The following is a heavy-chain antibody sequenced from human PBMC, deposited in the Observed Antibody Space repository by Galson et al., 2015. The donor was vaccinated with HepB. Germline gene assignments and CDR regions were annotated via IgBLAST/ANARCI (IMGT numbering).Heavy chain of an antibody. J-gene: IGHJ4*02. Sequence: SVKVSCKASGYTFTSYYMHWVRQAPGQGLEWMGIINPSGGSTSYAQKFQGRVAMTRDTSTSTVYMELSSLRSEDTAVYYCARDPLKPAYYYDSSGYYDYWGQGTLVTVSS. V-gene: IGHV1-46*03. CDR2: INPSGGST. CDR1: GYTFTSYY. D-gene: IGHD3-22*01. CDR3: ARDPLKPAYYYDSSGYYDY.